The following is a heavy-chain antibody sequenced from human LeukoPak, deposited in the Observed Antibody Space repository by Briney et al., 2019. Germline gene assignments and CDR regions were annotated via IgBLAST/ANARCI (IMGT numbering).Heavy chain of an antibody. CDR1: GFTFSGSA. Sequence: GGSLRLSCAASGFTFSGSAMHWVRQASGKGLEWVGRIRSKANSYATAYAASVKGRFTISRDDSKNTAYLQMNSLKTEDTAVYYCTRGAQLWLPFPSNYYYYYMDVWGKGTTVTVSS. CDR3: TRGAQLWLPFPSNYYYYYMDV. CDR2: IRSKANSYAT. D-gene: IGHD5-18*01. V-gene: IGHV3-73*01. J-gene: IGHJ6*03.